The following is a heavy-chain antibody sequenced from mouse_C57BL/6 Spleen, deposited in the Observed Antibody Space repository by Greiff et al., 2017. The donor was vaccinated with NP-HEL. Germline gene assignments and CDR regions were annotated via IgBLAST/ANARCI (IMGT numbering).Heavy chain of an antibody. CDR1: GFTFSSYA. D-gene: IGHD4-1*01. J-gene: IGHJ3*01. V-gene: IGHV5-4*03. CDR3: ARDQSPNWAFAY. Sequence: DVKLVESGGGLVKPGGSLKLSCAASGFTFSSYAMSWVRQTPEKRLEWVATISDGGSYTYYPDNVKGRFTISRDNAKNNLYLQMSHLKSEDTAMYYCARDQSPNWAFAYWGQGTLVTVSA. CDR2: ISDGGSYT.